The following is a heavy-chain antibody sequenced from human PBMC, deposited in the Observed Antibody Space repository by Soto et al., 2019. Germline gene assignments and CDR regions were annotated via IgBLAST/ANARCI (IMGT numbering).Heavy chain of an antibody. J-gene: IGHJ4*02. V-gene: IGHV1-2*04. CDR2: INPNSGGT. D-gene: IGHD3-9*01. Sequence: GASVKGCCEEFRYKLTGYRMEWGREAKGQRFGWMGWINPNSGGTNYAQKFQGWVTMTRDTSISTAYMELSRLRSDDTAVYYFLISLRRYFDWLHTVRFAFSGQGTLVPVSS. CDR3: LISLRRYFDWLHTVRFAF. CDR1: RYKLTGYR.